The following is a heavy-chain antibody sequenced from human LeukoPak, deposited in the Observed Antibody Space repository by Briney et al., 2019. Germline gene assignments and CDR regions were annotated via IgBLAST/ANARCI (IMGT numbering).Heavy chain of an antibody. J-gene: IGHJ6*03. V-gene: IGHV3-21*01. CDR2: ISSSSSYI. D-gene: IGHD2-2*02. CDR1: GFTFSSYS. Sequence: GGSLRLSCAASGFTFSSYSVNWVRQAPGKGLEWVSSISSSSSYIYYADSVKGRFTISRDNSKNTLFLQMNSLTAEDTAVYYCARDSIPYYYYYMDVWGKGTTVTVSS. CDR3: ARDSIPYYYYYMDV.